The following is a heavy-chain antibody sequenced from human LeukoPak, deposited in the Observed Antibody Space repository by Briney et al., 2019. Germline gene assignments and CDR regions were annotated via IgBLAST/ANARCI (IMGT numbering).Heavy chain of an antibody. V-gene: IGHV4-39*07. CDR2: IYYSGST. J-gene: IGHJ4*02. CDR1: GGSISSSSYY. CDR3: ARAGYSYGYVDY. D-gene: IGHD5-18*01. Sequence: SETLSLTCTVSGGSISSSSYYWGWIRQPPGKGLEWIGSIYYSGSTWSSLKSRVTVSIDTSKNKFSLKLSSVTAADTAVYYCARAGYSYGYVDYWGQGTLVTVSS.